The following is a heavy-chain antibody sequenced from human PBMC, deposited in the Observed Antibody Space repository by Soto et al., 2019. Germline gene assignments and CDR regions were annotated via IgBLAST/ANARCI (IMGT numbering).Heavy chain of an antibody. CDR2: IYWNDDK. V-gene: IGHV2-5*01. Sequence: QITLKESGPTLVKPTQTLTLTFTFSGFSLSTSGVGVGWIRQPPGKALEWLALIYWNDDKRYSPSLKSRLTITKDTPKNQVVLTMTNMVPVDTATYYCAHSKPHLRRGGSHEFDYWGQGTMVTDSS. CDR3: AHSKPHLRRGGSHEFDY. CDR1: GFSLSTSGVG. D-gene: IGHD3-16*01. J-gene: IGHJ4*02.